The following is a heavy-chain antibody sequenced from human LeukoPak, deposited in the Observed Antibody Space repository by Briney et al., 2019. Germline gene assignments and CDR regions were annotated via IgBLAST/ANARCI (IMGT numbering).Heavy chain of an antibody. D-gene: IGHD2-2*01. V-gene: IGHV1-69*13. J-gene: IGHJ5*02. CDR1: GGTFSSYA. CDR2: INPIFGTA. Sequence: PVKVSCKASGGTFSSYAISWVRQAPGQGLEWMGGINPIFGTANYAQKFQGRVTITADESTSTAYMELSSLRSEDTAVYYCAFCVVVVPAAILPGFCLNWFDPWGQGTLVTVSS. CDR3: AFCVVVVPAAILPGFCLNWFDP.